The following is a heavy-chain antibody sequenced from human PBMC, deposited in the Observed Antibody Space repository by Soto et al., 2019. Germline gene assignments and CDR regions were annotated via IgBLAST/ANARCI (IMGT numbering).Heavy chain of an antibody. CDR2: INPGDGST. Sequence: GASVKVSCKASGYSLTSYYMHCVRLAPGQVLEWMGIINPGDGSTNYAPKFQGRVTMTSDTSTSTVYMEMSSLRSEDTAMYYCARSYVTSRPIDFWGQGTLVTVSS. D-gene: IGHD3-10*02. CDR1: GYSLTSYY. CDR3: ARSYVTSRPIDF. J-gene: IGHJ4*02. V-gene: IGHV1-46*01.